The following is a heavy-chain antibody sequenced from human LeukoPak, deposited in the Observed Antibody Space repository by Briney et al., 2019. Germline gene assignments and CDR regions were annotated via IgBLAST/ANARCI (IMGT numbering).Heavy chain of an antibody. V-gene: IGHV3-9*01. CDR1: GFTFDDYA. D-gene: IGHD4-17*01. J-gene: IGHJ4*02. Sequence: GGSLRLSCAVSGFTFDDYAMHWVRQVPGKGLEWVSGINWNSDSIGYADSVKGRFTISRDNAKNSLYLQMNSLRAEDTAVYYCSTVTRDLFDYWGQGTLVTVSS. CDR2: INWNSDSI. CDR3: STVTRDLFDY.